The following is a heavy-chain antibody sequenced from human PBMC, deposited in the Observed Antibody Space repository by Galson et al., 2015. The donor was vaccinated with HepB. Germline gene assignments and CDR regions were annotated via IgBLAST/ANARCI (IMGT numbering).Heavy chain of an antibody. J-gene: IGHJ6*03. Sequence: SLRLSCAASGFTFNTYVTKWVRQAPGKGLEWVSTISGSGDSTYYADSVKGRFTISRDNSKNTLYLQMNSLRAEDAAVYFCARGQRISQYLHWFYYYIDVWGKGTTVTVSS. CDR3: ARGQRISQYLHWFYYYIDV. CDR2: ISGSGDST. CDR1: GFTFNTYV. D-gene: IGHD3/OR15-3a*01. V-gene: IGHV3-23*01.